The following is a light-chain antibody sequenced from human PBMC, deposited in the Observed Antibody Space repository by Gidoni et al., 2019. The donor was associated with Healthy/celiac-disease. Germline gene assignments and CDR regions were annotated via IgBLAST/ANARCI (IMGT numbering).Light chain of an antibody. V-gene: IGKV3-11*01. Sequence: ESVLTQSPATLSLSPGERATLSCRASQRVSSYLAWYQQKPGQAPRLLIYDASNRATGIPARFSGSGSGTDFTLTISSLEPEDFAVYYCQQRSNWPPLTFGGGTKVEIK. CDR3: QQRSNWPPLT. CDR2: DAS. J-gene: IGKJ4*01. CDR1: QRVSSY.